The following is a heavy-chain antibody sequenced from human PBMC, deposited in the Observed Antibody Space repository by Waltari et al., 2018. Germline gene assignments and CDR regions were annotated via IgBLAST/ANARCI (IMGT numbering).Heavy chain of an antibody. J-gene: IGHJ4*02. CDR2: IQNVGSIK. D-gene: IGHD6-19*01. Sequence: QVQLAESGGGVVQPGGSLRLSCAASGFTFSDYGMHWVRQAPGKGLEWVAFIQNVGSIKYYADSVKGRFTISRDNSKNTLYLQMNSLRAEETAVYYCAKYREQWLILDYWGQGTLVTVSS. V-gene: IGHV3-30*02. CDR3: AKYREQWLILDY. CDR1: GFTFSDYG.